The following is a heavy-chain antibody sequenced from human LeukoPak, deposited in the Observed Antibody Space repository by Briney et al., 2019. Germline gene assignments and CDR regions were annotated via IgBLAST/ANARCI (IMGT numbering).Heavy chain of an antibody. V-gene: IGHV4-59*01. Sequence: SETLSLTCTVFGGSISSYYWSWIRQPPGKGLEWIGYIYYSWSTNYNPSLKSRVTISVDTSKNQFSLKLSSVTAADTAVYYCARSHSVWTSFDYWGQGTLVTVSS. J-gene: IGHJ4*02. D-gene: IGHD3/OR15-3a*01. CDR3: ARSHSVWTSFDY. CDR1: GGSISSYY. CDR2: IYYSWST.